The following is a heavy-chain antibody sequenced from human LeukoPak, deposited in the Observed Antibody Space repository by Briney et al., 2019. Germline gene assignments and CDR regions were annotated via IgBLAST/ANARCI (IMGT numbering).Heavy chain of an antibody. V-gene: IGHV3-23*01. D-gene: IGHD2-2*01. CDR2: ISGSGGST. Sequence: GGSLRLSCAASGFTFTSYAMSWVRQAPGKGLEWVSAISGSGGSTYYADSVKGRFTISRDNSKNTLYLQMNSLRAEDTAVYYCAKGPAAMPGGNWFDPWGQGTLVTVSS. CDR3: AKGPAAMPGGNWFDP. J-gene: IGHJ5*02. CDR1: GFTFTSYA.